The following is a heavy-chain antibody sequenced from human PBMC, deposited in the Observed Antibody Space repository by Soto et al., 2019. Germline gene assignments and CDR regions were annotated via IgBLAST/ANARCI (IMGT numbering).Heavy chain of an antibody. Sequence: SETLSLTCTVSGGSISSSSYYWGWIRQPPGKGLEWIGSIYYSGSTYYNPSLKSRVTISVDTSKNQFSLKLSSVTAADTAVYYCLEYSSSSLNPYYYYGMDVWGQGTTVTVSS. V-gene: IGHV4-39*01. J-gene: IGHJ6*02. CDR1: GGSISSSSYY. CDR3: LEYSSSSLNPYYYYGMDV. D-gene: IGHD6-6*01. CDR2: IYYSGST.